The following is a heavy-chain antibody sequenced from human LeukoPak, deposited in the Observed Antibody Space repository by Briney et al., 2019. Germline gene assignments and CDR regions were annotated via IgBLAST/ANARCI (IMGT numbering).Heavy chain of an antibody. D-gene: IGHD3-3*01. CDR2: INTSGST. CDR1: GGSISSYY. V-gene: IGHV4-4*09. J-gene: IGHJ6*03. Sequence: SETLSLTCTVSGGSISSYYWSWIRQPPGKGLEWIGYINTSGSTTYNPSLKSRVTISVYTSKNQFSLKLSSLTAADTAVYYCARGTGGVYDFWSGYYGDPYYYYYYMDVWGKGTTVTVSS. CDR3: ARGTGGVYDFWSGYYGDPYYYYYYMDV.